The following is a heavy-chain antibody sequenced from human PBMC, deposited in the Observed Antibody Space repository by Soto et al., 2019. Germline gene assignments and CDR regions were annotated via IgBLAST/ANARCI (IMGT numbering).Heavy chain of an antibody. Sequence: ETLSLTGIVSGESISSSSYYWGWIRQPPGKGLEWIGSIYYSGRTYYNPSFKSRVTISIDTSKNQFSLKLSSVTATDTAVYYCARQRTTVVTQAYFDHWGQGALVTVSS. J-gene: IGHJ4*02. CDR1: GESISSSSYY. CDR2: IYYSGRT. D-gene: IGHD2-21*02. V-gene: IGHV4-39*01. CDR3: ARQRTTVVTQAYFDH.